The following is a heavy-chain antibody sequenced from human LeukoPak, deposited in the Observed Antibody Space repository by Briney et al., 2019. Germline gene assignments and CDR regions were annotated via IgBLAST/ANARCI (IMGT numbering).Heavy chain of an antibody. V-gene: IGHV3-74*01. CDR2: ISSDGSET. J-gene: IGHJ4*02. CDR3: ARSQFDS. Sequence: GGSLRLSCEASGFTFSGYWMHWVCQAPGKGLVWVSRISSDGSETNYADSVKGRFTISRDNAKNTLHLEINSLRAEDTAIYYCARSQFDSWGQGTLVTVSS. CDR1: GFTFSGYW.